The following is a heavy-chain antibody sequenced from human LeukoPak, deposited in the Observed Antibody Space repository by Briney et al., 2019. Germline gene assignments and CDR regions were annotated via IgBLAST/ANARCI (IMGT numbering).Heavy chain of an antibody. J-gene: IGHJ4*02. Sequence: PGRSLRLSCAASGFTFDDYAMHWVRQAPGKGLEWVSGISWNSGSIGYADSVKGQFTISRDNAKNSLYLQMNSLRAEDTALYYCAKDIDYDSSGFPDYWGQGTLVTVSS. V-gene: IGHV3-9*01. CDR3: AKDIDYDSSGFPDY. CDR2: ISWNSGSI. D-gene: IGHD3-22*01. CDR1: GFTFDDYA.